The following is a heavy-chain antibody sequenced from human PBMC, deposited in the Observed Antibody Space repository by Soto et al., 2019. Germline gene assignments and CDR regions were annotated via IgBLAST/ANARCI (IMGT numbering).Heavy chain of an antibody. CDR1: GYTFSDYY. V-gene: IGHV3-11*01. J-gene: IGHJ4*02. CDR3: ASHYDMWSGYLSPGDY. D-gene: IGHD3-3*01. CDR2: IDTSGTKI. Sequence: QVQLVESGGDLVKPGGSLRLSCAASGYTFSDYYMSWIRQAPGTGLEWISYIDTSGTKIYYADSVEGRFTITRDNAKNSLYLEMNSLRDEDTAVYYCASHYDMWSGYLSPGDYWGQGTLVTVSS.